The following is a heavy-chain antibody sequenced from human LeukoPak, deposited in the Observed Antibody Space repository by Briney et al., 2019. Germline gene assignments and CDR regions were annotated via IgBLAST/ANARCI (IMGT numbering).Heavy chain of an antibody. D-gene: IGHD3-10*01. CDR3: AKGLDYGSPPDGY. Sequence: GGSLRLSCAASGFTVSSNYMSWVRQAPGKGLEWVSVIYSGGSTYYADSVKGRFTISRDNSKNTLYLQMNSLRAEDTAVYYCAKGLDYGSPPDGYWGRGTLVTVSS. J-gene: IGHJ4*02. CDR1: GFTVSSNY. CDR2: IYSGGST. V-gene: IGHV3-53*01.